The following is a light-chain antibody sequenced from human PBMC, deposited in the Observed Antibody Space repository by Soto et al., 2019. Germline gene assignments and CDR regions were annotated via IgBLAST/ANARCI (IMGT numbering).Light chain of an antibody. CDR2: EDS. V-gene: IGLV2-23*01. Sequence: QSALTQPASVSGSPGQSITISCTGTSSDVGSYELVSWYQQHPGKAPKLMIYEDSKWPSGVSNRFSGSKSGNTASLTISGLQGEDEADYYCCSYAGSSTYVFGTGTKVTVL. CDR3: CSYAGSSTYV. CDR1: SSDVGSYEL. J-gene: IGLJ1*01.